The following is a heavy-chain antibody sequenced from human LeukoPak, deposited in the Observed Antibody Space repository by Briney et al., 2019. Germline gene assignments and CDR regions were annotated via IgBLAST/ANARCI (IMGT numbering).Heavy chain of an antibody. V-gene: IGHV3-7*03. CDR1: GFTFSTHW. Sequence: GGSLRLSCAASGFTFSTHWMSWVRQAPGKGLEWVANIKEDGSDQYYVDSVKGRFTISRDNARNSLFLQMNSLRDEDTAVYFCAMERYYDDYVPHFDYWGQGTLVTVSS. D-gene: IGHD3-3*01. J-gene: IGHJ4*02. CDR3: AMERYYDDYVPHFDY. CDR2: IKEDGSDQ.